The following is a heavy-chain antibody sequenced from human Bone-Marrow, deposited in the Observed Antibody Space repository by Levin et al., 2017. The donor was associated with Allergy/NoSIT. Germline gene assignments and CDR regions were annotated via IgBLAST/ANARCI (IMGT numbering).Heavy chain of an antibody. CDR2: ISYDGSNK. Sequence: GGSLRLSCAASGFTFSSYAMHWVRQAPGKGLEWVAVISYDGSNKYYADSVKGRFTISRDNSKNTLYLQMNSLRAEDTAVYYCASPDGDILTGYYGYWGQGTLVTVSS. CDR1: GFTFSSYA. D-gene: IGHD3-9*01. CDR3: ASPDGDILTGYYGY. J-gene: IGHJ4*02. V-gene: IGHV3-30-3*01.